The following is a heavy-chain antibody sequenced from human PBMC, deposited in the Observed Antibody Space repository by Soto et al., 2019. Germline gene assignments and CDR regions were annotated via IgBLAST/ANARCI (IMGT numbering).Heavy chain of an antibody. CDR2: ISWNSGSI. CDR3: AKDRIQAGYSSGWYDAFDI. Sequence: PGGSLRLSCAASGFTFSGYAMSWVRQAPGKGLEWVSGISWNSGSIGYADSVKGRFTISRDNAKNSLYLQMNSLRAEDTALYYCAKDRIQAGYSSGWYDAFDIWGQGTMVTVS. CDR1: GFTFSGYA. D-gene: IGHD6-19*01. V-gene: IGHV3-9*01. J-gene: IGHJ3*02.